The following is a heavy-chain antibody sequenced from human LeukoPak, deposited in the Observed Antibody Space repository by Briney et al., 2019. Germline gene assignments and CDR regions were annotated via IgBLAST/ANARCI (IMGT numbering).Heavy chain of an antibody. CDR2: IYYSGST. D-gene: IGHD1-26*01. J-gene: IGHJ4*02. V-gene: IGHV4-61*10. CDR1: GGSISSGSYY. CDR3: AIVGATGGVY. Sequence: SETLSLTCTVSGGSISSGSYYWSWIRQPAGKGLEWIGYIYYSGSTNYNPSLKSRVTISVDTSKNQFSLKLSSVTAADTAVYYCAIVGATGGVYWGQGTLVTVSS.